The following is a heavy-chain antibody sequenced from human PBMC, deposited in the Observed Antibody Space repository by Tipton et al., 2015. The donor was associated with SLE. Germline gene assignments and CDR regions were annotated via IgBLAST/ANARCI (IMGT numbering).Heavy chain of an antibody. CDR1: IDSLRTYY. CDR2: IYYHART. J-gene: IGHJ1*01. CDR3: ARGGYCSGGSCYPEYFHH. Sequence: TLSLTCSVSIDSLRTYYWSWVRQPPGEGLEWIGNIYYHARTNYNPSLESRVTISVDMSKNELSLKVTSVTTADTAVYYCARGGYCSGGSCYPEYFHHWGQGTLVTVSS. V-gene: IGHV4-59*01. D-gene: IGHD2-15*01.